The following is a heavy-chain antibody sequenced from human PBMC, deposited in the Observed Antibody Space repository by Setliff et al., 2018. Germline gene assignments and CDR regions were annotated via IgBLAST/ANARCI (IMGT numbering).Heavy chain of an antibody. CDR1: GFTFSSYA. J-gene: IGHJ5*02. CDR3: AKNGFGVVALGVNNWFDP. D-gene: IGHD3-10*01. Sequence: GESLKISCAASGFTFSSYAMSWVRQAPGKGLEWVSAISGSGGSTYYADYVKGRFTISRDNSKNTLYLQMNSLRAEDTAVYYCAKNGFGVVALGVNNWFDPWGQGTLVTVSS. V-gene: IGHV3-23*01. CDR2: ISGSGGST.